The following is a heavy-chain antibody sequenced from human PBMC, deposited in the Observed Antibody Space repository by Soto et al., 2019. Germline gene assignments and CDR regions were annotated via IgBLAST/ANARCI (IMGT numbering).Heavy chain of an antibody. D-gene: IGHD2-21*01. J-gene: IGHJ4*02. Sequence: PGGSLRLYCAASGFTFSTYAMTWVRQAPGRGLEWVSTILHDETPFYTDSVKGRFTISRDNVRGTLYLQMNGLRVEDAALYFCAKDLFPTSGQRFFFESWGQGSLVTSPQ. CDR3: AKDLFPTSGQRFFFES. CDR1: GFTFSTYA. CDR2: ILHDETP. V-gene: IGHV3-23*01.